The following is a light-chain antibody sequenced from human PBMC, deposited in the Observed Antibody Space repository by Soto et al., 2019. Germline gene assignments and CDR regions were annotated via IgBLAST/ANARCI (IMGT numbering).Light chain of an antibody. CDR3: QQYNSYSPT. Sequence: IHMTQAPSTLSAFVLYSVTITFLASQSISFWVAWYQQKPGKAPKLLIHDASSLESGVPSRFSGSRSGTEFTLTISSLQPDDSATHYCQQYNSYSPTFGQGTKVDIK. J-gene: IGKJ1*01. V-gene: IGKV1-5*01. CDR1: QSISFW. CDR2: DAS.